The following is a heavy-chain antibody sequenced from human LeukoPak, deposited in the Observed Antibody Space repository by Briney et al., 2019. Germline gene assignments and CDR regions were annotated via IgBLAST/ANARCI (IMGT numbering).Heavy chain of an antibody. J-gene: IGHJ3*02. CDR2: IYPGDSDT. CDR3: ARRIVVVPASPGDDAFDI. Sequence: GESLQISCQGSGYSFTSYWIGWVRQMPGKGLEWMGIIYPGDSDTRYSPSFQGQVTISADKSISTAYLQWSSLKASDTAMYYCARRIVVVPASPGDDAFDIWGQGTMVTVSS. D-gene: IGHD2-2*01. V-gene: IGHV5-51*01. CDR1: GYSFTSYW.